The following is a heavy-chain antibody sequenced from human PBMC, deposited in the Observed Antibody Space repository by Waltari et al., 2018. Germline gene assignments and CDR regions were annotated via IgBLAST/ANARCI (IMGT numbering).Heavy chain of an antibody. Sequence: QVQLQESGPGLVKPSETLSLTCTVSGGSISSHYWSWIRQPPGKGLEWIGYIYYSGSTNYNPSLKSRVTISVDTSKNQFSLKLSSVTAADTAVYYCARESGSSGYYHAFDIWGQGTMVTVSS. CDR2: IYYSGST. CDR1: GGSISSHY. CDR3: ARESGSSGYYHAFDI. V-gene: IGHV4-59*11. J-gene: IGHJ3*02. D-gene: IGHD3-22*01.